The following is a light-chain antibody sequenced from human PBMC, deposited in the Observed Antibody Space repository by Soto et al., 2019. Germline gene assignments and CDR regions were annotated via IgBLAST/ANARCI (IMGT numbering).Light chain of an antibody. J-gene: IGKJ3*01. CDR3: QHYKSYFFT. V-gene: IGKV1-5*01. CDR2: DAS. CDR1: QSVSSW. Sequence: DIQMTQSPSTLSAAVGDRVPITCRASQSVSSWLAWYQQKPGKAPKLLIYDASSLESGVPSRFSGSGSGTEFTLIISCLQPDDVATYYCQHYKSYFFTLGPGNKVEIK.